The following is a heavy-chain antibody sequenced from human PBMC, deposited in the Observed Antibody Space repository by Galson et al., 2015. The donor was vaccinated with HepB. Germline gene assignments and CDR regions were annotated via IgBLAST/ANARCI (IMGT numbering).Heavy chain of an antibody. Sequence: SLRLSCAASGFTFSDYSMNWVRQAPGKGLEWVSYISSGSSTVHYVDSVKGRFTISRDNAKNSLYLQMNSQRDEDTAVYYCARDRGPGYYNRYDHYGMDVWGQGTTVTVSS. CDR2: ISSGSSTV. CDR3: ARDRGPGYYNRYDHYGMDV. CDR1: GFTFSDYS. V-gene: IGHV3-48*02. J-gene: IGHJ6*02. D-gene: IGHD3-9*01.